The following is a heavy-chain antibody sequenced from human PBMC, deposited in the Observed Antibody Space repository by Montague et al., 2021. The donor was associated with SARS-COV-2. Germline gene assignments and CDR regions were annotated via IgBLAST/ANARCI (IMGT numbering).Heavy chain of an antibody. J-gene: IGHJ4*02. V-gene: IGHV3-9*01. D-gene: IGHD3-22*01. CDR3: AKDFDYYDSSGYFDY. CDR1: VFTFGDHA. CDR2: ITWDSCTL. Sequence: SRRLSCAASVFTFGDHAMHWVRQAPGKGPEWISGITWDSCTLGYSDSVKGRFTISRDNAKNSLYLQMNSLRVEDTALYYCAKDFDYYDSSGYFDYWGQGTLVTVAS.